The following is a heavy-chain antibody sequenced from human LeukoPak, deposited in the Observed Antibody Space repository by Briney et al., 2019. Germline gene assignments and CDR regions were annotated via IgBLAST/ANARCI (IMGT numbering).Heavy chain of an antibody. V-gene: IGHV4-59*01. CDR3: ARRYCSSTSCYPFDP. CDR2: IYYSGST. D-gene: IGHD2-2*01. J-gene: IGHJ5*02. Sequence: PSETLSLTCTVSGGSISSYYWSWIRQPPGKGLEWIGYIYYSGSTNYNPSLKSRVTISVDTPKNQFSLKLSSVTAADTAVYYCARRYCSSTSCYPFDPWGQGTLVTVSS. CDR1: GGSISSYY.